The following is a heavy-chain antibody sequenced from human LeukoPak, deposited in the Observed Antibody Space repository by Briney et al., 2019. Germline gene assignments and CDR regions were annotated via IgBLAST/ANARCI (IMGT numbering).Heavy chain of an antibody. D-gene: IGHD3-22*01. V-gene: IGHV4-39*01. CDR1: GGSISSSSYY. Sequence: SGTLSLTCTVSGGSISSSSYYWGWICQPPGKGLEWIGSIYYSGSTYYNPSLKSRVTISVDTSKNQFSLKLSSVTAADTAVYYCARLAGDYYDSSGYPDYWGQGTLVTVSS. CDR3: ARLAGDYYDSSGYPDY. CDR2: IYYSGST. J-gene: IGHJ4*02.